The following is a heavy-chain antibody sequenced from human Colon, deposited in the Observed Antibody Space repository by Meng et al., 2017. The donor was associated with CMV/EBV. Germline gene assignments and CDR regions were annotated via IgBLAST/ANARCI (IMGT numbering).Heavy chain of an antibody. J-gene: IGHJ4*02. D-gene: IGHD1-1*01. CDR2: IRSDGSDK. Sequence: GGSLRLSCTASGFNFIAYGMHWVRQAPGKGLEWVAFIRSDGSDKSYADSVKGRFTISRDNSKNTLYLEVDSLRVEDTAVYYCGKDHWPHIMGPQTGVYWGQGTLVTVSS. CDR3: GKDHWPHIMGPQTGVY. V-gene: IGHV3-30*02. CDR1: GFNFIAYG.